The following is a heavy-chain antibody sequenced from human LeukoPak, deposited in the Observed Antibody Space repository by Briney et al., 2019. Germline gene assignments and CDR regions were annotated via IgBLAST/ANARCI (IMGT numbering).Heavy chain of an antibody. V-gene: IGHV3-20*04. J-gene: IGHJ6*03. CDR2: INWNGGST. CDR3: ARDAIAAADLYYYMDV. Sequence: GGSLRLSCAASGFTFDDYGMSWVRQAPGKGLEWVSGINWNGGSTGYADSVKGRFTISRDNAKNSLYLQMNSLRAEDTAVYYCARDAIAAADLYYYMDVWGKGTTVTISS. CDR1: GFTFDDYG. D-gene: IGHD6-13*01.